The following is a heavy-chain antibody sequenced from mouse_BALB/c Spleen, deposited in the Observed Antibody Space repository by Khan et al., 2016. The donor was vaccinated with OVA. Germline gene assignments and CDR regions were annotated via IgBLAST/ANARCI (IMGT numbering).Heavy chain of an antibody. CDR1: GYTFTSYT. CDR3: ARDGAYYRNDGWFAY. CDR2: INPSSGYT. D-gene: IGHD2-14*01. V-gene: IGHV1-4*01. Sequence: QVQLQQSGAELARPGASVKMSCKASGYTFTSYTIHWIKQRPGQGLEWIGYINPSSGYTNYNQKFKDKATLTADKSSTTAYMQRSSLTSDDSAVYYCARDGAYYRNDGWFAYWGQGTLVTVSA. J-gene: IGHJ3*01.